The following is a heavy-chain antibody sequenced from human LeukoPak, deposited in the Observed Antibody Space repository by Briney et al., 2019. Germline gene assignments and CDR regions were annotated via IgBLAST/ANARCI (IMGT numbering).Heavy chain of an antibody. CDR1: GFTFSSYA. CDR3: AKTMVRGVTNPFSAEGFFDY. Sequence: PGGSLRLSCAASGFTFSSYAMHWVRQAPGKGLEWVAVISYDGSNKYYADSVKGRFTISRDNSKNTLYLQMNSLRAEDTAVYYCAKTMVRGVTNPFSAEGFFDYWGQGTLVTVSS. CDR2: ISYDGSNK. V-gene: IGHV3-30*04. D-gene: IGHD3-10*01. J-gene: IGHJ4*02.